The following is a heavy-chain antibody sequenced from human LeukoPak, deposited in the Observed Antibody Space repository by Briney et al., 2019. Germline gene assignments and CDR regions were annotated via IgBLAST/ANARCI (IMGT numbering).Heavy chain of an antibody. Sequence: SETLSLTCAVYGGSFSGYYWSWIRQPPGKGLEWIGEINHSGSANYNPSLKSRVTVSVDTSKNQFSLKVSSVTAADTAVYYCARQRIVGATTPFHYWGQGTLVTVSS. CDR3: ARQRIVGATTPFHY. D-gene: IGHD1-26*01. V-gene: IGHV4-34*01. J-gene: IGHJ4*02. CDR1: GGSFSGYY. CDR2: INHSGSA.